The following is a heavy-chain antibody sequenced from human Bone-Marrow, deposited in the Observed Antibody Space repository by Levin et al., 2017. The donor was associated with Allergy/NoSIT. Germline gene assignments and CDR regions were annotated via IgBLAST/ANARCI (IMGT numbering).Heavy chain of an antibody. CDR3: ARDSEQLAGKVGYMDV. CDR1: TYTFPNYA. J-gene: IGHJ6*03. D-gene: IGHD6-6*01. Sequence: LSLPCAASTYTFPNYAIHWVRQAPGKGLEWVAVISYDGITKFYADSVKGRFTISRDKSKNTVFLQVNSLRADDTAVYYCARDSEQLAGKVGYMDVWGQRTTVTVSS. V-gene: IGHV3-30*04. CDR2: ISYDGITK.